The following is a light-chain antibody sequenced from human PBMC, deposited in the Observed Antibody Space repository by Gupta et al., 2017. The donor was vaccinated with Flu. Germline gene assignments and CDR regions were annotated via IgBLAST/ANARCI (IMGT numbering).Light chain of an antibody. J-gene: IGLJ3*02. CDR1: SSDVGGFNY. CDR3: SSYAGSLVV. V-gene: IGLV2-11*03. CDR2: DVS. Sequence: GTSSDVGGFNYVSWYQQHPGKAPKLMICDVSKRPSGVPDRFSGSKSGNTASLTISGLQAEDEADYYCSSYAGSLVVFGGGTKLTVL.